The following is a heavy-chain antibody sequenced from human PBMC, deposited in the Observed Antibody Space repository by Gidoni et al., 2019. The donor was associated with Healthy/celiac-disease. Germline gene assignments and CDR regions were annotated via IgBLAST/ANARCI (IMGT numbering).Heavy chain of an antibody. J-gene: IGHJ3*02. CDR3: ARGGTGLYI. V-gene: IGHV1-2*04. CDR1: GYTFTGYY. CDR2: SNPNRGGT. D-gene: IGHD3-16*01. Sequence: QVQLVQSGAEVKTPGASVKVSCKASGYTFTGYYMHWVRQSPGQGLEWMGWSNPNRGGTNYAQKFQGWVTMTRDTSISTAYMELSRLRSDDTAVYYCARGGTGLYIWGQGTMVTVSS.